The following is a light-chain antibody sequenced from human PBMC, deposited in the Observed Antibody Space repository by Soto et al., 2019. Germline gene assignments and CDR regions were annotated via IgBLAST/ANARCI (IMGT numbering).Light chain of an antibody. V-gene: IGLV2-14*01. Sequence: QSVLTQPASVSGSPGQSVTISCTGTSRDIGSHNYVSWYQQHPGKAPKLIIYDVSSRPSGVSRRFSGSKSGNTASLTISGLQAEDEADYYCSSCPSSSVPVMFGGGTKLTVL. J-gene: IGLJ3*02. CDR2: DVS. CDR3: SSCPSSSVPVM. CDR1: SRDIGSHNY.